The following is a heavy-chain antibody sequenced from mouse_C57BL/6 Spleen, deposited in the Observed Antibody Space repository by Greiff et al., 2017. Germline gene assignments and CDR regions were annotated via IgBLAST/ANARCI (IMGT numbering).Heavy chain of an antibody. CDR1: GYTFTSYW. CDR3: AREVITTVVATDWYFDV. Sequence: QVHVKQPGTELVKPGASVKLSCKASGYTFTSYWMHWVKQRPGQGLEWIGNINPSNGGTNYNEKFKSKATLTVDKSSSTAYMQLSSLTSEDSAVYYCAREVITTVVATDWYFDVWGTGTTVTVSS. CDR2: INPSNGGT. V-gene: IGHV1-53*01. D-gene: IGHD1-1*01. J-gene: IGHJ1*03.